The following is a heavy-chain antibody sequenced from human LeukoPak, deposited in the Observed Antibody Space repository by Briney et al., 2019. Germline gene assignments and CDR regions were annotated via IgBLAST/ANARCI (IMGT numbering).Heavy chain of an antibody. J-gene: IGHJ4*02. CDR2: MNLVTGDA. V-gene: IGHV1-8*01. D-gene: IGHD2-2*01. CDR1: GYTFTNFD. Sequence: ASVKVSCKASGYTFTNFDINWVRQAPGQGLEWMGWMNLVTGDAGSTQKFQGRVTLTRDTSISTAYMELSSLTSDDTAFYYCARAPMGTAAFYWGQGTLVTVSS. CDR3: ARAPMGTAAFY.